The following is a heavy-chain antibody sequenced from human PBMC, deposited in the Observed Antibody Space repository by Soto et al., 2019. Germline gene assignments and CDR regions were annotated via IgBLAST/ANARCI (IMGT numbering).Heavy chain of an antibody. V-gene: IGHV4-31*03. CDR1: GGSISSGGYY. CDR3: ARSPDYGDYYRSAAYWAFDI. CDR2: IYYSGST. Sequence: QVQLQESGPGLVKPSQTLSLTCTVSGGSISSGGYYWSWIRQHPGKGLEWIGYIYYSGSTYYNPSLTSRVTISVDTSKNQFSLKLSSVTAADTAVYYCARSPDYGDYYRSAAYWAFDIWGQGTMVTVSS. D-gene: IGHD4-17*01. J-gene: IGHJ3*02.